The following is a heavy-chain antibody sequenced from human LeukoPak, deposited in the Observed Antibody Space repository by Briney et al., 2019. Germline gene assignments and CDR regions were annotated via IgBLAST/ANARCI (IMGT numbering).Heavy chain of an antibody. CDR3: ARGDHYDSSGLQFDY. D-gene: IGHD3-22*01. CDR1: GGSISSGDYY. J-gene: IGHJ4*02. CDR2: IYYSGST. Sequence: SQTLSLTCTVSGGSISSGDYYWSWIRQPPGKGLEWIGYIYYSGSTYYNPSLKSRVTISVDTSKNQFSLKLSSVTAADTAVYYCARGDHYDSSGLQFDYWGQGTLVTVSS. V-gene: IGHV4-30-4*01.